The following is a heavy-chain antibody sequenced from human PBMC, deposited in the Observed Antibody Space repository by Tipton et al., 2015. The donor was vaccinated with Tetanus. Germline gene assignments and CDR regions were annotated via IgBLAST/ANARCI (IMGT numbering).Heavy chain of an antibody. CDR1: GYTCTSYG. Sequence: QSGPEVKKPGASVKVSCKASGYTCTSYGISWVRQAPGQGLEWMGWISAYNGNTNYAQKLQGRVTMTTDTSTSTAYMELRSLRSDDTAVYYCARTLRSYYYYYGMDVWGQGTTVTVPS. D-gene: IGHD2-15*01. V-gene: IGHV1-18*01. CDR3: ARTLRSYYYYYGMDV. CDR2: ISAYNGNT. J-gene: IGHJ6*02.